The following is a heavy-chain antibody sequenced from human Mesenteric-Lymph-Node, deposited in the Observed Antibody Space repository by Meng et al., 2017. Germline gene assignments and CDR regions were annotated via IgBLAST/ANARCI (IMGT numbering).Heavy chain of an antibody. J-gene: IGHJ4*02. V-gene: IGHV3-21*01. Sequence: GGSLRLSCAASGFTFSSYSMNWVRQAPGKGLEWVSSISSSSSYIYYADSVKGRFTISRDNAKNSLYLQMNSLRAEDTAVYYCARESCSGGSCYWTDYWGQGTLVTVSS. D-gene: IGHD2-15*01. CDR1: GFTFSSYS. CDR2: ISSSSSYI. CDR3: ARESCSGGSCYWTDY.